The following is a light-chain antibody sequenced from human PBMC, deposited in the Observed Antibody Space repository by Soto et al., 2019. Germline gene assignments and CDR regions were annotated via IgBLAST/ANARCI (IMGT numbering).Light chain of an antibody. CDR2: TNN. CDR3: AVWDVSLSGWV. V-gene: IGLV1-47*02. Sequence: QSVLTQPTSASGTPGQRVTISCSGSSSNIGRDYVYWYQQLPGAAPKLLIYTNNQRPSGVPDRFSGSKSGTSASLAISGLRSEDEADYFCAVWDVSLSGWVFGGGTKLTVL. J-gene: IGLJ3*02. CDR1: SSNIGRDY.